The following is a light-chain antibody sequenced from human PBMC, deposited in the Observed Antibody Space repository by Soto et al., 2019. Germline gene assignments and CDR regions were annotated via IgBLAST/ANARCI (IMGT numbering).Light chain of an antibody. CDR3: AAWDDSLSVVV. CDR1: SSNIGSNY. CDR2: RNN. V-gene: IGLV1-47*01. J-gene: IGLJ2*01. Sequence: QSVLTQPPSASGTPGQRVTISCSGSSSNIGSNYVYWYQQLPGMAPKLLIYRNNQRPSGVPDRFSGSKSGTSASLAISGLRSEDEADYYCAAWDDSLSVVVFGGGTKVTVL.